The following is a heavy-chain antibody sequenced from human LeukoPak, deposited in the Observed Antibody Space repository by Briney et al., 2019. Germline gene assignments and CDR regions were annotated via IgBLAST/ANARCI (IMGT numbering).Heavy chain of an antibody. J-gene: IGHJ3*02. Sequence: GGSLRLSCAASGFTFSGYSMNWVRQAPVKGLEWVSAISGSGGSTYYADSVKGRFTISRDNAKNSLYLQLHSLRAEDTAVYYCARDQSGGTFDIWGQGTMVTVSS. CDR2: ISGSGGST. CDR1: GFTFSGYS. CDR3: ARDQSGGTFDI. V-gene: IGHV3-23*01. D-gene: IGHD1-26*01.